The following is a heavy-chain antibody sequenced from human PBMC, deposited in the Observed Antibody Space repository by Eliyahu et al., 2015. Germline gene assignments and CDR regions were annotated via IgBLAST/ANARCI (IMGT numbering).Heavy chain of an antibody. V-gene: IGHV4-59*01. Sequence: QVQLQESGPGLVKPSXTLSLTCTXXGGPITSYLXXWVPAPPGKGLXSIGYIYYSGSTNYNPSLKSRVTMSVDTSKNQFSLKLTSVTAADTAVYYCAREGGSSLNWLDPWGQGTLVTVSS. CDR3: AREGGSSLNWLDP. J-gene: IGHJ5*02. CDR2: IYYSGST. CDR1: GGPITSYL. D-gene: IGHD1-26*01.